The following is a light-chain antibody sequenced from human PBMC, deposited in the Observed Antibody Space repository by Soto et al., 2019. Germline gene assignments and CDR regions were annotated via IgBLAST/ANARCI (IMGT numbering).Light chain of an antibody. CDR3: PPRSTLLSIP. CDR1: QSVSSY. Sequence: VLKQSAAALSLSPGERATLSCMASQSVSSYLAWYQQKPGQAPRLLIYDASNRATGIPARFSGSGSGTDFTLTISSLEPEDFAVHYCPPRSTLLSIPFAQGGRLAVK. V-gene: IGKV3-11*01. J-gene: IGKJ5*01. CDR2: DAS.